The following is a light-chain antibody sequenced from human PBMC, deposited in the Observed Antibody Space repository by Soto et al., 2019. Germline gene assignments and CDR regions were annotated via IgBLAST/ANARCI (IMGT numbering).Light chain of an antibody. CDR2: KVS. Sequence: DIQMTQTPSTLSASVGDRVTITCRASQDINKYLAWYQQKPGEAPKLLIYKVSILESGVPSRFSGSGSGTEFTITISSLQPDDFAAYYCQQYNNYSRTFGQGTKVEVK. CDR3: QQYNNYSRT. V-gene: IGKV1-5*03. CDR1: QDINKY. J-gene: IGKJ1*01.